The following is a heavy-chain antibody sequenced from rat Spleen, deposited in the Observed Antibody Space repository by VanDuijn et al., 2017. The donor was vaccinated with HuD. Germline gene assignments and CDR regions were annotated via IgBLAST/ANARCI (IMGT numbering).Heavy chain of an antibody. D-gene: IGHD2-5*01. CDR3: GRYRDTYGHVGIFDY. CDR2: IDFSGST. Sequence: EVQLQESGPGLVKPSHSLSLTCSVTGYSITSNYWGWIRKFPGNKMELMGYIDFSGSTGYKPSLKAGISITRDLSKNQFLLQLNSVSTADTAIYYCGRYRDTYGHVGIFDYWGQGVRVTVSP. CDR1: GYSITSNY. V-gene: IGHV3-1*01. J-gene: IGHJ2*01.